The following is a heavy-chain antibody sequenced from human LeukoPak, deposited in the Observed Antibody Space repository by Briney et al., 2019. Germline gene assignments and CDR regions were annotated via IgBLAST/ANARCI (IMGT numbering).Heavy chain of an antibody. V-gene: IGHV1-18*01. J-gene: IGHJ5*02. CDR1: GYTFTSYG. Sequence: ASVKVSCKASGYTFTSYGISWVRQAPGRGLEWMGWISAYNGNTNYAQKLQGRVTMTTDTSTSTAYMELRSLRSDDTAVYYCARARSYGRGPNWFGPWGQGTLVTVSS. D-gene: IGHD1-26*01. CDR2: ISAYNGNT. CDR3: ARARSYGRGPNWFGP.